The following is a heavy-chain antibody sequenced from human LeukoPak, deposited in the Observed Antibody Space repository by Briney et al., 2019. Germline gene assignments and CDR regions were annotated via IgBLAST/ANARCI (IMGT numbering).Heavy chain of an antibody. CDR2: INSSSCGT. Sequence: GASVRVSCKASGYTFTDYFLHWVRQAPGHGVEWVGWINSSSCGTHFAQKFQGRVTMTRDTSISTAYMELSSLRSDDTAVYYCARRYCSSTNCYTPGFDPWGQGTLVTVSS. V-gene: IGHV1-2*02. CDR1: GYTFTDYF. J-gene: IGHJ5*02. CDR3: ARRYCSSTNCYTPGFDP. D-gene: IGHD2-2*02.